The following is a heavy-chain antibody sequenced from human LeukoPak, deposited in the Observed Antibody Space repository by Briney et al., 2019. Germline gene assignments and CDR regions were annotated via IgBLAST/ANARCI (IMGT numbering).Heavy chain of an antibody. CDR3: ARAATDLVSWFDP. CDR1: GFTFSSYS. CDR2: ISSNGGST. J-gene: IGHJ5*02. D-gene: IGHD2-15*01. Sequence: GGSLRLSCAASGFTFSSYSMNWVRQAPGKGLEYVSAISSNGGSTYYANSVKGRFTISRDNSKNTLYLQMGSLRAEDMAVYYCARAATDLVSWFDPWGQGTLVTVSS. V-gene: IGHV3-64*01.